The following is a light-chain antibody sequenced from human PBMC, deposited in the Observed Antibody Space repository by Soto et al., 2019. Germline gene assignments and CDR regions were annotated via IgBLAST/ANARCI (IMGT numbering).Light chain of an antibody. V-gene: IGKV3-15*01. CDR1: QDIRSS. J-gene: IGKJ1*01. CDR3: QRYGNSLT. Sequence: EIVLTQSPATLSVSPWERVTLSFRASQDIRSSLAWYQQKPGQSPRLLIYGASTRATGIPARFSGSGSGTDFTLTISRLEPEDFAVYYCQRYGNSLTVGQGSKVDIK. CDR2: GAS.